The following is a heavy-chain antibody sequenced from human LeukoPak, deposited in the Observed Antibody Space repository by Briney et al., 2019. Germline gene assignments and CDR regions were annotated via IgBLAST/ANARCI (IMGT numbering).Heavy chain of an antibody. D-gene: IGHD1-26*01. CDR1: GFTFSSHW. CDR2: IKQDGSEK. V-gene: IGHV3-7*01. Sequence: PGGSLRLSCAASGFTFSSHWMTWVRQAPGKGLEWVANIKQDGSEKYYVDSVKGRFTISRDNAKNSLYLQMNSLRAEDTAVYYCARDLMGATHYFQHWGQGTLVTVSS. J-gene: IGHJ1*01. CDR3: ARDLMGATHYFQH.